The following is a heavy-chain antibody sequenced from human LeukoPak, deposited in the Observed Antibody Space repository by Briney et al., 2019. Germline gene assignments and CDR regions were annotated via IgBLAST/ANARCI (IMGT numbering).Heavy chain of an antibody. V-gene: IGHV1-2*02. Sequence: ASVKVSCKASGYTFTGYYMHWVRQAPGQGLEWMGWINPNSGGTNYAQKFQGRVTMTRDTSISTAYMELSRLRSDDTAVYYCARAVVVVPAAIGYWGQGTLVTVSS. CDR2: INPNSGGT. CDR1: GYTFTGYY. D-gene: IGHD2-2*01. J-gene: IGHJ4*02. CDR3: ARAVVVVPAAIGY.